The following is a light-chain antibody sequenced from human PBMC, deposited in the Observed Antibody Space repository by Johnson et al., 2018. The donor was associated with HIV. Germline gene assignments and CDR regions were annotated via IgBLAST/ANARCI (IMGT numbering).Light chain of an antibody. J-gene: IGLJ1*01. CDR2: DNN. V-gene: IGLV1-51*01. CDR1: SSNIESDY. CDR3: GTWDSSLSAEV. Sequence: QSVLTQPPSVSAAPGQKVDISCSGSSSNIESDYVSWYQQLPGTAPKLLIYDNNKRPSGIPDRFFGSKSGTSATLDITGLQTGDEADYYCGTWDSSLSAEVFGTGTKVTVL.